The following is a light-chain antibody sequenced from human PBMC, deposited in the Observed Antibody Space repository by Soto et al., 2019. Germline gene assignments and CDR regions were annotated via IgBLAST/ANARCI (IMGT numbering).Light chain of an antibody. CDR1: QSISIN. J-gene: IGKJ5*01. Sequence: ELVMTQSPVTLSVSPGERATLSCRVSQSISINLAWYQQKPGQAPSLLIYGASTRATGIPARFSGSGSGTEFTLTISSLQSEDFAVYYCQQYNNWPPFTFGQGTRLEIK. CDR2: GAS. V-gene: IGKV3-15*01. CDR3: QQYNNWPPFT.